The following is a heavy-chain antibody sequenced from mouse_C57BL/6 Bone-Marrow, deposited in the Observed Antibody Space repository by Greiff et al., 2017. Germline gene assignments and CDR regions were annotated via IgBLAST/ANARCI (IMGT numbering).Heavy chain of an antibody. J-gene: IGHJ2*01. V-gene: IGHV3-6*01. CDR2: ISYDGSN. Sequence: EESGPGLVKPSQSLSLTCSVTGYSITSGYYWNWIRQFPGNKLEWMGYISYDGSNNYNPSLKNRISITRDTSKNQFFLKLNSVTTEDTATYYCARDRVYYYGSSHFDYWGQGTTLTVSS. CDR1: GYSITSGYY. D-gene: IGHD1-1*01. CDR3: ARDRVYYYGSSHFDY.